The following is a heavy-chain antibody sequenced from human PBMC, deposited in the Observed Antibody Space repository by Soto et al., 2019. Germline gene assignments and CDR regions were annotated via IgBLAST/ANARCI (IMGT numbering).Heavy chain of an antibody. Sequence: QVQLVQSGAEVKKPGSSVKVSCKASGGTFSSYVISWVRQAPGLGLEWMGGIIPISGTANYAQKFQGRVTITADESTSTAYMELSSLRSEDTAVYYCARSQGSSTSLEIYYYYYYGMDVWGQRTTVTVSS. CDR1: GGTFSSYV. V-gene: IGHV1-69*01. J-gene: IGHJ6*02. CDR2: IIPISGTA. CDR3: ARSQGSSTSLEIYYYYYYGMDV. D-gene: IGHD2-2*01.